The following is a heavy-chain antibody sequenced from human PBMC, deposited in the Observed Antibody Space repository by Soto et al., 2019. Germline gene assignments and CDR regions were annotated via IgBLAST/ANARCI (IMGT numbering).Heavy chain of an antibody. Sequence: PVGSLRLSCAVSGFTFSSYEMNWVRQAPGKGLEWVSYISSSGSTIYYADSVKGRFTISRDNAKNSLYLQMNSLRAEDTAVYYCARVYCSGGSCYSGLGVSGMDVWGQGTTVTVSS. CDR1: GFTFSSYE. CDR2: ISSSGSTI. CDR3: ARVYCSGGSCYSGLGVSGMDV. D-gene: IGHD2-15*01. V-gene: IGHV3-48*03. J-gene: IGHJ6*02.